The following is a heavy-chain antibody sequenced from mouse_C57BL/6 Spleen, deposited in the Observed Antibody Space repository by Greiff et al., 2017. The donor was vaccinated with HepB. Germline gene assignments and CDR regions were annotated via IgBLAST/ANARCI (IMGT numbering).Heavy chain of an antibody. CDR3: ARDGGTTVVARFAY. Sequence: EVHLVESGGGLVKPGGSLKLSCAASGFTFSSYAMSWVRQTPEKRLEWVATISDGGSYTYYPDNVKGRFTISRDNAKNNLYLQMSHLKSEDTAMYYCARDGGTTVVARFAYWGQGTLVTVSA. CDR1: GFTFSSYA. J-gene: IGHJ3*01. V-gene: IGHV5-4*01. D-gene: IGHD1-1*01. CDR2: ISDGGSYT.